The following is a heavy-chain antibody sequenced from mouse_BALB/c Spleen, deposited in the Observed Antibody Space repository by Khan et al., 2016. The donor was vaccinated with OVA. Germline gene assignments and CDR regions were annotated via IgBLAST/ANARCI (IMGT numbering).Heavy chain of an antibody. CDR3: ARSWTTVVAYWYFDV. D-gene: IGHD1-1*01. V-gene: IGHV3-1*02. Sequence: EVKLEESGPDLVKPSQSLSLTCTVTGYSITSGYSWHWIRQFPGNKLEWMAYIHYSGSTDYIPSLKSRVSITRDTSQNRFFLQLNSVTTEDTATYYCARSWTTVVAYWYFDVWGAGTTVTVSS. CDR1: GYSITSGYS. J-gene: IGHJ1*01. CDR2: IHYSGST.